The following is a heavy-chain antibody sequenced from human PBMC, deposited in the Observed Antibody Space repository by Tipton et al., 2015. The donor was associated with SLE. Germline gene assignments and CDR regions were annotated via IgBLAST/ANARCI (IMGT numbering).Heavy chain of an antibody. J-gene: IGHJ4*02. CDR2: IYTSGST. V-gene: IGHV4-61*02. D-gene: IGHD4/OR15-4a*01. CDR1: SGSVSSGSYS. Sequence: TLSLTCTVSSGSVSSGSYSWSWVRQPAGKGLEWIGRIYTSGSTNYNPSLKSRVTISVGTSKYQFSLKLSSVTAADTAVYYCAREETTVLTTAFDSWGQGALVTVSS. CDR3: AREETTVLTTAFDS.